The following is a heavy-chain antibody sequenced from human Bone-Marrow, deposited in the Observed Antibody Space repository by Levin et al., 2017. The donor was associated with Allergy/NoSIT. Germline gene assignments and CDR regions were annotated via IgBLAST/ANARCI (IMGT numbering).Heavy chain of an antibody. CDR3: ARLADNWNVNWFDP. Sequence: PGGSLRLSCTVSGASINSTNYYWGWIRQPPGKGLEWIGTIYYNSYTYYNPSLKSRVTVSKDTSKNQFSLKLSSVTAADTAVYYCARLADNWNVNWFDPWGQGTLVTVSS. CDR1: GASINSTNYY. D-gene: IGHD1-20*01. J-gene: IGHJ5*02. CDR2: IYYNSYT. V-gene: IGHV4-39*07.